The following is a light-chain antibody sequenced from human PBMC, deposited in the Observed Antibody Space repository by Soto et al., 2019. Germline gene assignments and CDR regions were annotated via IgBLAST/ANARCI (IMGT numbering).Light chain of an antibody. Sequence: QSVLTQPASVSGSPGQSITISCTGTSSDIGSYDLVSWYQQHPGTAPKLIIYEVTKRPSGVSTRFSGSKSGNTASLTISWVQAVEEADYYCCSFADFTYVFGTGTKLTVL. J-gene: IGLJ1*01. V-gene: IGLV2-23*02. CDR1: SSDIGSYDL. CDR2: EVT. CDR3: CSFADFTYV.